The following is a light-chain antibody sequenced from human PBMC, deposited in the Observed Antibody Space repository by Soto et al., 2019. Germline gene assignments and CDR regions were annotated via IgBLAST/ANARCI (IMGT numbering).Light chain of an antibody. Sequence: QSALTQPASVSGSPGQSITISCTGTSSDVGGYNYVSWYQHHPVKAPKLIIYEVSNRPSGVSDRFSGSRSGNTASLTISGLQAEDESDYYCISYTSSSTWVFGGGTKLT. CDR1: SSDVGGYNY. J-gene: IGLJ3*02. CDR3: ISYTSSSTWV. V-gene: IGLV2-14*01. CDR2: EVS.